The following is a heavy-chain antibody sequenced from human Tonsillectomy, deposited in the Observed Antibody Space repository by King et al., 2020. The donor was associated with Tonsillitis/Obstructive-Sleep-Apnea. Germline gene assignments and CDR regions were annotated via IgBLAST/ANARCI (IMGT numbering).Heavy chain of an antibody. CDR2: ISAYNGNT. V-gene: IGHV1-18*01. J-gene: IGHJ5*02. CDR3: ARRVSSYDFPPKDWFDP. CDR1: GYTFTTYG. D-gene: IGHD3-3*01. Sequence: QLMQSGAEVKKPGASVKVSCKASGYTFTTYGISWVRQAPGQGLEWMGWISAYNGNTNYAQKLQGRVTMTTDTSTSTAYMELRSLRSDDTAVYYCARRVSSYDFPPKDWFDPWGQGTLVTVSS.